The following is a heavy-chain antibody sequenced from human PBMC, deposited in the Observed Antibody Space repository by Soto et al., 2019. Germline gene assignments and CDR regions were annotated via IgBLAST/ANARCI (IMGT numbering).Heavy chain of an antibody. CDR3: AKTLRGHLGELSFEFGY. V-gene: IGHV3-9*01. CDR2: ISWNSGSI. Sequence: GGSLRLSCAASGFTFDDYAMHWVRQAPGKGLEWVSGISWNSGSIGYADSVKGRFTISRDNAKNSLYLQMNSLRAEDTALYYCAKTLRGHLGELSFEFGYWGQGTLVTVSS. J-gene: IGHJ4*02. D-gene: IGHD3-16*02. CDR1: GFTFDDYA.